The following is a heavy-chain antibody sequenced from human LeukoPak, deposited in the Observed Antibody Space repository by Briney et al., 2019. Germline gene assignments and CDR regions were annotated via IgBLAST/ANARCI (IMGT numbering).Heavy chain of an antibody. V-gene: IGHV3-49*03. CDR3: TGDLAGTTYRFNY. J-gene: IGHJ4*02. D-gene: IGHD1-1*01. CDR1: GFTFGDYA. Sequence: GRSLRLSCTASGFTFGDYAMSWFRQAPGKGLEWVGFIRSKAYGGTTEYAASVKGRFTISRDDSKSIAYLRMNSLKTEDTAVYYCTGDLAGTTYRFNYWGQGTLVTVSS. CDR2: IRSKAYGGTT.